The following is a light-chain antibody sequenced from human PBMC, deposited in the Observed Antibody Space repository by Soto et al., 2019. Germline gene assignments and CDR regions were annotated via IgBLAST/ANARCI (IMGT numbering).Light chain of an antibody. J-gene: IGKJ1*01. V-gene: IGKV3-15*01. CDR1: QSVSNN. Sequence: ERVMTQSAATLSMSPGERARVCCRASQSVSNNLAWYQQKPGQAPRLLIYGASTRATGIPARFSGSGSGTEFTLTISSLQSEDFAVYYCQQYNTWPGTFGQGTKVDIK. CDR3: QQYNTWPGT. CDR2: GAS.